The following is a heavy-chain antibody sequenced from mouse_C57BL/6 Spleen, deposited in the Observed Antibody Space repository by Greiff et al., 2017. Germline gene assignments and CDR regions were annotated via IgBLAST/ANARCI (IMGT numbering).Heavy chain of an antibody. Sequence: EVQLQESGAELVRPGSSVKMSCKTSGYTFTSYGINWVKQRPGQGLEWIGYIYIGNGYTEYNEKFKGKATLTSDTSSSTAYMQLSSLTSEDSAIYFCARSGRYEYDGTERYFDVWGTGTTVTVSS. J-gene: IGHJ1*03. D-gene: IGHD2-4*01. CDR1: GYTFTSYG. V-gene: IGHV1-58*01. CDR2: IYIGNGYT. CDR3: ARSGRYEYDGTERYFDV.